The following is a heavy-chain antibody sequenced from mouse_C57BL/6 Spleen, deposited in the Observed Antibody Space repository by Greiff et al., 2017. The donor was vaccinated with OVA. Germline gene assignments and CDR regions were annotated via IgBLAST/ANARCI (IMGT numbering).Heavy chain of an antibody. J-gene: IGHJ1*03. CDR3: ARHGTGDYDSHWYFDV. CDR2: IWSDGST. CDR1: GFSLTSYG. V-gene: IGHV2-6-1*01. Sequence: VQLQESGPGLVAPSQSLSITCTVSGFSLTSYGVHWVRQPPGKGLEWLVVIWSDGSTTYNSALNSRLSISKDNSKSQVFLKMNSLQTDDTAMYYCARHGTGDYDSHWYFDVWGTGTTVTVSS. D-gene: IGHD2-4*01.